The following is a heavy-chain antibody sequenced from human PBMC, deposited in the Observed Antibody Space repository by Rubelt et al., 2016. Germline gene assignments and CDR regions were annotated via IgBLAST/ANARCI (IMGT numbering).Heavy chain of an antibody. D-gene: IGHD3-22*01. J-gene: IGHJ6*02. CDR2: ISWNSGFI. V-gene: IGHV3-9*01. CDR3: AKDLTYDSSGYKPGRDYGLDV. Sequence: SGFTFDDYAMHWVRQAPGKGLEWVSSISWNSGFIGYADSVQGRFTISRDNAKNSLYLQMNSLRAEDTALYFCAKDLTYDSSGYKPGRDYGLDVWGQGTTVTVSS. CDR1: GFTFDDYA.